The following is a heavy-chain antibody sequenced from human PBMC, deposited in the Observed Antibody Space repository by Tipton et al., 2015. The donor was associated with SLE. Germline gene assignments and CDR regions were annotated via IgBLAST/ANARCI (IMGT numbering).Heavy chain of an antibody. CDR3: AGGNFSLNY. CDR2: IYYSGST. D-gene: IGHD3-16*01. Sequence: TLSLTCTVSGGSISSYYWSWIRQPPGKGLEWIGYIYYSGSTNYNPSLKSRVTISVDTSKNQLSLKLSSVTAADTAVYYCAGGNFSLNYWGQGTLVTVSS. CDR1: GGSISSYY. J-gene: IGHJ4*02. V-gene: IGHV4-59*08.